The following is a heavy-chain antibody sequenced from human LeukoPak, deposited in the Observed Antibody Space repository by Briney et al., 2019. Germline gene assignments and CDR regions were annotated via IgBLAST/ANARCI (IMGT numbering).Heavy chain of an antibody. CDR2: INSDGSST. D-gene: IGHD6-13*01. V-gene: IGHV3-74*01. Sequence: GGSLRLSCAASGFTFSSYWMHWVRQAPGKGLVWVSRINSDGSSTTYADSVKGRFTISRDNAKNTLYLQMNSLRAEDTAVYYCARISRGGTAEIAAAGTSDYWGQGTLVTVSS. CDR1: GFTFSSYW. J-gene: IGHJ4*02. CDR3: ARISRGGTAEIAAAGTSDY.